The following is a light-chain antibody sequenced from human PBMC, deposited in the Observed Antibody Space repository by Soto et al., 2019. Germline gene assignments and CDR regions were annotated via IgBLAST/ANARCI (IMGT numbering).Light chain of an antibody. Sequence: IQLTQSPSSLSASLGDRVTITCRASQGISIDVAWYQQQPGKGPKLLIYAATTLQSGVPSRFSGSGSGTEFTLTISSLQPDDFATYYCQHYNSYSEAFGQGTKVDIK. CDR2: AAT. CDR1: QGISID. J-gene: IGKJ1*01. V-gene: IGKV1-9*01. CDR3: QHYNSYSEA.